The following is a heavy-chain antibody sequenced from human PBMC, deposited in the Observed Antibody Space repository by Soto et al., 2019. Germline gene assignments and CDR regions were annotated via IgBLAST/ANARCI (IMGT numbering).Heavy chain of an antibody. V-gene: IGHV1-69*02. D-gene: IGHD4-17*01. Sequence: QVQLVQSGAEVKKPGSSVKVSCKASGGTFSSYTISWVRQAPGQGLEWMGRIIPILGIANYAQKFQGRVTITADKSTSTAYMELSSLRSEDTAVYYCASDSAGDYGIFLGSPYYYYYMDVWGKGTTVTVSS. J-gene: IGHJ6*03. CDR3: ASDSAGDYGIFLGSPYYYYYMDV. CDR1: GGTFSSYT. CDR2: IIPILGIA.